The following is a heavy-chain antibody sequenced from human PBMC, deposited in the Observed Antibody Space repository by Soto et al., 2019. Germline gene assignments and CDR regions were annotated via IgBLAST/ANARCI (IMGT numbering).Heavy chain of an antibody. D-gene: IGHD3-22*01. J-gene: IGHJ4*02. Sequence: SETLSLTCTVSGDSISTFYWGWMRQSPGKELEWIGYVYYTGSTNYNPSLKSRVTISVDRSKNQFSLKLTSANTADTAVYYCARGRTVRNYADDSSDYFYFFDYWGQGTQVTVSS. V-gene: IGHV4-59*01. CDR2: VYYTGST. CDR3: ARGRTVRNYADDSSDYFYFFDY. CDR1: GDSISTFY.